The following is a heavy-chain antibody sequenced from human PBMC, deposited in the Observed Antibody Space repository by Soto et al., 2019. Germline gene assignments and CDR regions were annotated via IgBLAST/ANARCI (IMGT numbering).Heavy chain of an antibody. CDR1: GFTFSSYS. D-gene: IGHD6-6*01. Sequence: PGGSLRLSCAASGFTFSSYSMNWVRQAPGKGLEWVSSISSSSSYIYYADSVKGRFTISSDNAKNSLYLQMNSLRAEDTAVYYCARGFPPGRGNSSSDRGWFDPWGQGTLVTVSS. J-gene: IGHJ5*02. CDR3: ARGFPPGRGNSSSDRGWFDP. V-gene: IGHV3-21*01. CDR2: ISSSSSYI.